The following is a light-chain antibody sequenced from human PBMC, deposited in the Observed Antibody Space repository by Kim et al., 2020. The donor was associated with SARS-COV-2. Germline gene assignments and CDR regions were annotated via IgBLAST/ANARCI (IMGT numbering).Light chain of an antibody. V-gene: IGLV3-1*01. CDR1: DLDFKY. J-gene: IGLJ2*01. Sequence: VAPGKKAPIACAGGDLDFKYVSWYQQKADQSPMLVLYYDNRRPSGIPGRFSGSKSGNTATLTISGTHPMDESDYYCQVWDSGTAVFGGGTQLTVL. CDR2: YDN. CDR3: QVWDSGTAV.